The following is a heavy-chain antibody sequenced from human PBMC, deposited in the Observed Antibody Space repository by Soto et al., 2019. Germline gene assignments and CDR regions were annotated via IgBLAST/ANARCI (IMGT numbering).Heavy chain of an antibody. D-gene: IGHD3-10*01. J-gene: IGHJ4*01. CDR1: GYTFTNFG. V-gene: IGHV1-18*01. CDR2: ISSNNVNT. Sequence: ASVKGSCKTSGYTFTNFGISWVRQAPGQGLEWMGWISSNNVNTNYAQKFQGRVTLTTDTSTSTAFMELRSLRSDDTAVYYCARGAFGGLLGDYWGHGTLVTVSS. CDR3: ARGAFGGLLGDY.